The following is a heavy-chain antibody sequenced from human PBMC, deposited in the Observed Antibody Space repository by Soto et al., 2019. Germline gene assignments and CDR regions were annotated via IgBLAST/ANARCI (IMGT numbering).Heavy chain of an antibody. V-gene: IGHV3-48*04. CDR3: ARELEYCSDGVCYPYFDS. D-gene: IGHD2-8*01. J-gene: IGHJ4*02. CDR2: ISSSSYTI. CDR1: GFSFRSYS. Sequence: GGSLRLSCAASGFSFRSYSMNWVRQAPGKGLEWLSDISSSSYTIYYADSVKGRFTISRDNAKNSLYLQMDSLRAEDTAVYYCARELEYCSDGVCYPYFDSWGQGTLVTVSS.